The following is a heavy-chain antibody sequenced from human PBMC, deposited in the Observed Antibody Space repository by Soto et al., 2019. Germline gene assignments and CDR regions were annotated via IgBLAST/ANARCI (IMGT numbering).Heavy chain of an antibody. CDR1: GYTFTSYY. CDR2: INPSGGST. J-gene: IGHJ6*01. Sequence: ASVKVSCKASGYTFTSYYMHWVRQAPGQRLEWMGIINPSGGSTSYAQKFQGRVTMTRDTSTSTVYMELSSLRSEDTAVYYCAIAARRSNYDFWSGYYTTPVYYYGMDVWGQGKTGTVS. CDR3: AIAARRSNYDFWSGYYTTPVYYYGMDV. V-gene: IGHV1-46*01. D-gene: IGHD3-3*01.